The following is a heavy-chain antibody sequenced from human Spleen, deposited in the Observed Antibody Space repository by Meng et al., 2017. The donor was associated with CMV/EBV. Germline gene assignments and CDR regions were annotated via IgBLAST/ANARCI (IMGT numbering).Heavy chain of an antibody. CDR1: GFSLSTSGVG. Sequence: QITLKESGPTLVKPTQTLTLTCTFSGFSLSTSGVGVGWIRQPPGKALEWLALIYWDDDKRYSPSLKSRLTITQDTSKNQVVLTMTNMDPVDTATYYCAHIKGYGDYGGAFDYWGQGTLVTVSS. V-gene: IGHV2-5*02. CDR3: AHIKGYGDYGGAFDY. D-gene: IGHD4-17*01. J-gene: IGHJ4*02. CDR2: IYWDDDK.